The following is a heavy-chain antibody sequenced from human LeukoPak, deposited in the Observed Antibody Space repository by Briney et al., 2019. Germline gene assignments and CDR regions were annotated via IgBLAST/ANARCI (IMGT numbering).Heavy chain of an antibody. J-gene: IGHJ3*02. Sequence: SGGSLRLSCAASGFTFSSYSMNWVRQAPGKGLEWVSSISSSSSYIYYADSVKGRFTIARDNSKNTLYLQMNSLRAEDMALYYCAKGSRLLLLSAFDIWGQGTMVTVSS. D-gene: IGHD3-22*01. V-gene: IGHV3-21*04. CDR2: ISSSSSYI. CDR1: GFTFSSYS. CDR3: AKGSRLLLLSAFDI.